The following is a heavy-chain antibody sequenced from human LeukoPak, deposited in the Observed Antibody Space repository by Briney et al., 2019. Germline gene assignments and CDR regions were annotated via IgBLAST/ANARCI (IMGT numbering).Heavy chain of an antibody. Sequence: GGSLRLSCAASGFTFSGSAMHWVRQASGKGLEWVCRIRSKANSYATAYAASVKGRFTISRDDSKNTAYLQMNSLKTEDTAVYYCTRHGDASNVVVAATPDYWYFDLWGRGTLVTVSS. CDR3: TRHGDASNVVVAATPDYWYFDL. J-gene: IGHJ2*01. CDR1: GFTFSGSA. CDR2: IRSKANSYAT. D-gene: IGHD2-15*01. V-gene: IGHV3-73*01.